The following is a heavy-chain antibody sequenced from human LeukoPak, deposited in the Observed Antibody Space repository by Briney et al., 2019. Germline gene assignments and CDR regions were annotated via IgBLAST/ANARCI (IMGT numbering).Heavy chain of an antibody. V-gene: IGHV4-61*02. J-gene: IGHJ5*02. D-gene: IGHD6-13*01. CDR2: IYTSGST. CDR3: ARAVAAAGTWWFDP. Sequence: SQTLSLTCTVSGGSISSGSYYWSWIRQPAGKGLEWIGRIYTSGSTNYNPSLKSRVTISVDRSKNQFSLKLSSVTAADTAVYYCARAVAAAGTWWFDPWGQGTLVTVSS. CDR1: GGSISSGSYY.